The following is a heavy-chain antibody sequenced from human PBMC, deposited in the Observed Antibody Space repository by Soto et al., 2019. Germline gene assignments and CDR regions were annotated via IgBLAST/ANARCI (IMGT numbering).Heavy chain of an antibody. Sequence: QVQLLESGGGLVQPGRSLRLSCAASGFTFSSYGMHWVRQAPGKGLQWVAVIWYDGSNKYYADSVKGRFTISRDNCRNPVYLQLNRLREEDTAVYYCARDGLITMVRGTSAPFDYWGQGTLVTVSS. CDR3: ARDGLITMVRGTSAPFDY. D-gene: IGHD3-10*01. V-gene: IGHV3-33*01. CDR1: GFTFSSYG. J-gene: IGHJ4*02. CDR2: IWYDGSNK.